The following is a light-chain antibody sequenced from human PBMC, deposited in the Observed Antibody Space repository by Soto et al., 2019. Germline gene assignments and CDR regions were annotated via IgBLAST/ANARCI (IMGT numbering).Light chain of an antibody. Sequence: DIQMTQSPSTLSASVGDRVTITCRASQSISSWLAWYQQKPGKAPKLLIYDASSLESGVPSRFSGGGSGTEFTLTISSLPPDYFAADYCKHYNSYSFTFGGGPMVEIK. CDR3: KHYNSYSFT. CDR2: DAS. CDR1: QSISSW. J-gene: IGKJ4*01. V-gene: IGKV1-5*01.